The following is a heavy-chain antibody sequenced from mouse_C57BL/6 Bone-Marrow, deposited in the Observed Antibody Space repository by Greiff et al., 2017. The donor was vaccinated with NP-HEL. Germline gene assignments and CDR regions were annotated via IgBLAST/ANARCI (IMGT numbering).Heavy chain of an antibody. V-gene: IGHV1-54*01. CDR1: GYAFTNYL. CDR3: ARGRTGKDWYFDV. Sequence: QVQLKQSGAELVRPGTSVKVSCKASGYAFTNYLIEWVKQRPGQGLEWIGVIKPGSGGTNYNEKFKGKATLTADKSSSTAYMQLSSLTSEDSAVYFCARGRTGKDWYFDVWGTGTTVTVSS. D-gene: IGHD4-1*01. CDR2: IKPGSGGT. J-gene: IGHJ1*03.